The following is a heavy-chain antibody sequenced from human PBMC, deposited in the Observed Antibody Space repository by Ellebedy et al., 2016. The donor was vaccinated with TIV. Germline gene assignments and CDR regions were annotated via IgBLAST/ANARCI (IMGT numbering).Heavy chain of an antibody. CDR1: GYSFTSYW. D-gene: IGHD3-22*01. V-gene: IGHV5-51*01. Sequence: GESLKISCKGSGYSFTSYWIGWVRQMPGKGLEWMGIIYPGDSETRYSPSFRGQVTISADKSISTAYLQWSSLKASDTAMYYCATLNGTYYYDSSGYFGFSNWYFDLWGRGTLLTVSS. J-gene: IGHJ2*01. CDR3: ATLNGTYYYDSSGYFGFSNWYFDL. CDR2: IYPGDSET.